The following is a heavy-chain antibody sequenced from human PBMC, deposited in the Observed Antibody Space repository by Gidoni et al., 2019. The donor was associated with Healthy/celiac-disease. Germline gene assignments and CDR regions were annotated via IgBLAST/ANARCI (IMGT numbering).Heavy chain of an antibody. CDR2: IIPIFGTA. D-gene: IGHD2-2*01. CDR1: GGTFSSYA. CDR3: ARDLRYCISTSCPYDAFDI. J-gene: IGHJ3*02. V-gene: IGHV1-69*01. Sequence: QFQLVQSGAEVKKPGSSVKVSCKASGGTFSSYASSWVRKAPGQGLEWMGGIIPIFGTANYAQKFKGRVTITADESTSTAYMELSSLRYEDTAVYYCARDLRYCISTSCPYDAFDIWGQGKMVTVSS.